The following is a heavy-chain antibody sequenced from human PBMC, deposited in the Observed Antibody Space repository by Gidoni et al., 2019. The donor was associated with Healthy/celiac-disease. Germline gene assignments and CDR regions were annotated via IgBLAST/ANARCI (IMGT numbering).Heavy chain of an antibody. J-gene: IGHJ4*02. D-gene: IGHD5-18*01. CDR1: GFPFSSYA. CDR2: IRGSGGST. Sequence: EVQLLESGGGLVQPGGSLRLSCAASGFPFSSYAMSWVRQAPGKGLEVVSAIRGSGGSTYYADSVKGRFNISRDNSKNTLYLQMNSLRAEDTAVYYCAKVSLGYSYGYVYWGQGTLVTVSS. CDR3: AKVSLGYSYGYVY. V-gene: IGHV3-23*01.